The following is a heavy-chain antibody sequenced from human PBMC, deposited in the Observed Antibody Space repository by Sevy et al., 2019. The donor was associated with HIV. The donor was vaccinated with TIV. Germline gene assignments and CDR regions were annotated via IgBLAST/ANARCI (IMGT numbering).Heavy chain of an antibody. CDR1: GFTFSDYY. D-gene: IGHD3-9*01. CDR2: ISSSGSTI. V-gene: IGHV3-11*04. Sequence: GGSLRLSCAASGFTFSDYYMSWIRQAPGKGLEWVSYISSSGSTIYYADSVKVRFTISRDKAKNSLCLQMNSLTAEDTAVYYCAGDGPLRYFVCFPHFDYWGQGTLDTVSS. CDR3: AGDGPLRYFVCFPHFDY. J-gene: IGHJ4*02.